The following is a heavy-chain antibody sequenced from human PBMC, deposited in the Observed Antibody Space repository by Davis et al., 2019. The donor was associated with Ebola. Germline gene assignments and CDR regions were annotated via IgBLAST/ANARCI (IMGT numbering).Heavy chain of an antibody. J-gene: IGHJ6*02. Sequence: GESLKISCAASGFNFRTYSMTWVRQAPGKGLEWVSGISGSGTGTYYADSVKGRFTFSRDTSMNTLYLQMNSLRAEDTAVYYCAKGSLYGSRSITAGMDVWGQGTTVTVSS. V-gene: IGHV3-23*01. D-gene: IGHD4-17*01. CDR1: GFNFRTYS. CDR2: ISGSGTGT. CDR3: AKGSLYGSRSITAGMDV.